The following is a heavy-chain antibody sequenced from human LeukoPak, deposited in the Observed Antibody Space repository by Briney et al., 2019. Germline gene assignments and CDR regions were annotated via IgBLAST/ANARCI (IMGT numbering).Heavy chain of an antibody. Sequence: SETLSLTCTVSGGSISSSIYYWGWIRQPPGKGLEWIGSIYYSGNTFYNPSLKSRVTISVDTSKNQFSLKLSSVTAADTAVYYCAKDLGGRYYGYYFDYWGQGTLVTVSS. J-gene: IGHJ4*02. CDR1: GGSISSSIYY. V-gene: IGHV4-39*07. D-gene: IGHD1-26*01. CDR3: AKDLGGRYYGYYFDY. CDR2: IYYSGNT.